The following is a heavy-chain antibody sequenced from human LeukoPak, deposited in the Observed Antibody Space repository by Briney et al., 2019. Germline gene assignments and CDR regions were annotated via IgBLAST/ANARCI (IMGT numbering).Heavy chain of an antibody. CDR3: ASRATVTTDRFWFDP. V-gene: IGHV3-53*01. Sequence: LGGSLRLSCAASGFTVSSNYMSWVRQAPGKGLKWVSVIYSGGSTYYADSVKGRFTISRDNSKNTLYLQMNSLRAEDTAVYYCASRATVTTDRFWFDPWGQGTLVTVSS. CDR1: GFTVSSNY. J-gene: IGHJ5*02. CDR2: IYSGGST. D-gene: IGHD4-11*01.